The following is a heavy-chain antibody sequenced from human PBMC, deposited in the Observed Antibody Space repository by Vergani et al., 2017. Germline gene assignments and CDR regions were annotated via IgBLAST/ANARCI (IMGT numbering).Heavy chain of an antibody. CDR3: ARGGKGIIMVVPSTHL. Sequence: QVQLVESGGGVVQPGRSLRLSCTPSSFKLGDFGMHWVRQAPGKGLEWVGVISYDGTEKKYADSVNGRFTISRDNSKKMMSLQMNSLRVEDTAVYYCARGGKGIIMVVPSTHLWGQGTQVSV. CDR2: ISYDGTEK. V-gene: IGHV3-30*19. J-gene: IGHJ4*02. D-gene: IGHD2-15*01. CDR1: SFKLGDFG.